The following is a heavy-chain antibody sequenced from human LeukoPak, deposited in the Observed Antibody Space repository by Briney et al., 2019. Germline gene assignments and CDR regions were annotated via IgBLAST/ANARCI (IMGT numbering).Heavy chain of an antibody. J-gene: IGHJ4*02. CDR3: ARGPIVGLMVYAYFDY. D-gene: IGHD2-8*01. CDR1: GGTFSSYA. V-gene: IGHV1-69*13. Sequence: ASVKVSCKASGGTFSSYAISWVRQAPGQGLEWMGGIIPIFGTANYAQKFQGRVTITADESTSTAYMELSSLRSEDTAVYYCARGPIVGLMVYAYFDYWGQGTLVTVS. CDR2: IIPIFGTA.